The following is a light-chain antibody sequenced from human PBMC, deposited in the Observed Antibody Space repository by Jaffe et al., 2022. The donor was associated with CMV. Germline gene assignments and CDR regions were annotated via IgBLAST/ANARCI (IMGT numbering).Light chain of an antibody. Sequence: QSALAQPASVSGSPGQSITISCTGISRDIGASNSVSWYQQHPMNAPKLILYDVNNRPSGISSRFSGSKSGTTASLTISGLQPEDDADYYCSSYIDRNLVFGGGTRLTVL. CDR1: SRDIGASNS. CDR2: DVN. V-gene: IGLV2-14*01. CDR3: SSYIDRNLV. J-gene: IGLJ2*01.